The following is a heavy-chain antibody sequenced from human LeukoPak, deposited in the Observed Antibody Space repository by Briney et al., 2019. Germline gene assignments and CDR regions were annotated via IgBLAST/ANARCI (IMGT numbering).Heavy chain of an antibody. J-gene: IGHJ3*02. Sequence: PGGSLRLSCAASGFTFSSYAMSWVRQAPGKGLEWVSAISGSGGSTYYADSVKGRFTISRDNSKNTLYLQMNSLRAEDTAVYSCAKGFKLRYLDWLSNDDAFDIWGQGTMVTVSS. V-gene: IGHV3-23*01. CDR3: AKGFKLRYLDWLSNDDAFDI. CDR1: GFTFSSYA. CDR2: ISGSGGST. D-gene: IGHD3-9*01.